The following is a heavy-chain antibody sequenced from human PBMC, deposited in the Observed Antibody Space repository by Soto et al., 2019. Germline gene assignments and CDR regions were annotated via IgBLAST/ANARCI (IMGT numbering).Heavy chain of an antibody. J-gene: IGHJ5*02. CDR2: VSFDGSNK. D-gene: IGHD6-13*01. CDR3: ARDQTGITTAGGGRIDR. V-gene: IGHV3-30-3*01. Sequence: QVQLVESGGGVVQPGRSLRLSCAASGFTFSTHAMHWVRQAPGKGLECVAIVSFDGSNKYYADSVKGRFTISRDNSKNPLYLQMSGLTPEDPAFYYCARDQTGITTAGGGRIDRWGQGTLVTVSS. CDR1: GFTFSTHA.